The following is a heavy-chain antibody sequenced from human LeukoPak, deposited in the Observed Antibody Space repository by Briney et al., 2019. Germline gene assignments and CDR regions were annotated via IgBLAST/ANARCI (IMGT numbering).Heavy chain of an antibody. V-gene: IGHV1-18*03. CDR1: GYTFTSYG. D-gene: IGHD2-2*02. CDR3: AISYQLLYLTY. J-gene: IGHJ4*02. Sequence: ASVKVSCKASGYTFTSYGISWVRQAPGQGLEWMGWISAYNGNTNYAQKLQGRVTMTTDTSTSTAYMELRSLRSDDMAVYYCAISYQLLYLTYWGQGTLVTVSS. CDR2: ISAYNGNT.